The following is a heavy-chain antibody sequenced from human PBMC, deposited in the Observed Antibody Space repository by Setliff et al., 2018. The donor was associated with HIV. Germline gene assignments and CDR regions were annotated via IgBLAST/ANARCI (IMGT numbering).Heavy chain of an antibody. CDR1: GFTFEKYA. CDR3: ARYDSPRRGYYGMDV. V-gene: IGHV3-23*01. D-gene: IGHD3-9*01. Sequence: GGSLRLSCAASGFTFEKYAMTWVRQGPGKGLEWVSGISGSGGSTYYADSVKGRFTISRDNAKNTLYLQMNSLRAGDTAVYYCARYDSPRRGYYGMDVWGQGTTVTVSS. CDR2: ISGSGGST. J-gene: IGHJ6*02.